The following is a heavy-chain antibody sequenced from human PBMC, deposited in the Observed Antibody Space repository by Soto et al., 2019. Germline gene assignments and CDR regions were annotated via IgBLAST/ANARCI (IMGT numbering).Heavy chain of an antibody. CDR3: ARKAMAGDYFDY. D-gene: IGHD1-26*01. Sequence: PSETLSLTCAVSGYSIRNTHWWGWIRQPPGKGLEWIGYMSYTGTTAYNPSLKSRVTMSADTPKNQLSLKLSSVTAVDTAVYYCARKAMAGDYFDYWGQGALVTVSS. CDR1: GYSIRNTHW. CDR2: MSYTGTT. V-gene: IGHV4-28*01. J-gene: IGHJ4*02.